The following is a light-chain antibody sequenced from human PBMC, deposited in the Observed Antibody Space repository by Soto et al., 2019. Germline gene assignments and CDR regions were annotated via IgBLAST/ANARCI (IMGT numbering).Light chain of an antibody. CDR1: SSDVGAYNY. J-gene: IGLJ1*01. CDR2: DVN. V-gene: IGLV2-14*03. Sequence: QSALTQPASVSGSTGQSITISCDGTSSDVGAYNYVSWYQHHPGKAPKLMIYDVNNRPSGDSNRFSGSKSGNTASLTISGLQAEDEADYYCSSWTSAATYVFGSGTKVTVL. CDR3: SSWTSAATYV.